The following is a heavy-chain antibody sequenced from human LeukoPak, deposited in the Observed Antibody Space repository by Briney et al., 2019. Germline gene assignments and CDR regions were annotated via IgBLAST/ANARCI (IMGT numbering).Heavy chain of an antibody. Sequence: PGGSLRLSCAASGFTFSGSWMHWVRQTPGKGLVWVSGIKTDGSSTRYADSVKGRFTISRDNAKNSLYLQMNSLRAEDTAVYYCAKTSAARPEWLPFDYWGQGTLVTVSS. CDR1: GFTFSGSW. CDR2: IKTDGSST. CDR3: AKTSAARPEWLPFDY. V-gene: IGHV3-74*01. J-gene: IGHJ4*02. D-gene: IGHD6-6*01.